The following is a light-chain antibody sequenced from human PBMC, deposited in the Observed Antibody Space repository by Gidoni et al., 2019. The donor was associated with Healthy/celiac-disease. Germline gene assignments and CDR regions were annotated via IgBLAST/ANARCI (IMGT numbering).Light chain of an antibody. CDR3: QQYNNWPLT. CDR1: QSVSSN. J-gene: IGKJ4*01. CDR2: GAS. V-gene: IGKV3-15*01. Sequence: EIVMTQSPATLSVSPGERATRSCRASQSVSSNLAWYQQKPGQAPRLLIYGASTRATGIPARFSGSGSGTEFIITISSLQSEDFAVYYCQQYNNWPLTFGGXTKVEIK.